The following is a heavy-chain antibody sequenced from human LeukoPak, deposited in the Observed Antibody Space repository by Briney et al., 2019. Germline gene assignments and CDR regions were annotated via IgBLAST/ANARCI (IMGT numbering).Heavy chain of an antibody. CDR3: ARGSTDYGMDV. CDR1: GYTFTSYA. Sequence: ASVKVSCKASGYTFTSYAIHWVRQAPGQRLEWMGWISAGNGNTKYSQNFQGRVTFISNTSATTAFMELSSLRSEDAAVYYCARGSTDYGMDVWGQGTTVTVSS. V-gene: IGHV1-3*01. CDR2: ISAGNGNT. D-gene: IGHD1-26*01. J-gene: IGHJ6*02.